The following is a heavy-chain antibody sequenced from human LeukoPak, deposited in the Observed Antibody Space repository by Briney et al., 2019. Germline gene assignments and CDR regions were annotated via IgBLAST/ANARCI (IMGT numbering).Heavy chain of an antibody. CDR1: GYTFTSYG. D-gene: IGHD3-3*01. CDR3: ARENYDFWSGGLSRDY. CDR2: ISAYNGNT. J-gene: IGHJ4*02. V-gene: IGHV1-18*01. Sequence: ASVKVSCKASGYTFTSYGISWVRQAPGQGLEWMGWISAYNGNTNYAQKLQGRVTMTTDTSTSTAYMELRSLRSDDTAVYYCARENYDFWSGGLSRDYWGQGTLVTVSS.